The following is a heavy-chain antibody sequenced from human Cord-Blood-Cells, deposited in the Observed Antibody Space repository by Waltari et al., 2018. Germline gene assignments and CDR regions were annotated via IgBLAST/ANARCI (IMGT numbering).Heavy chain of an antibody. CDR1: GGTFSSYA. V-gene: IGHV1-69*01. CDR3: GGDGNYFDS. CDR2: IILILGTA. Sequence: QVQLVQSGAEVKKPGSSVKVSCKASGGTFSSYAISWVRQAPGQGLGWMGGIILILGTANSAQNSRGRVTITADESTRTANMGLGGWGSRNTAGYNGGGDGNYFDSGAREPRAPAP. J-gene: IGHJ4*02.